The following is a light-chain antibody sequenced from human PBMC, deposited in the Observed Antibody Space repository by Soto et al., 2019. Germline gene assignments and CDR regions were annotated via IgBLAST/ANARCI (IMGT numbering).Light chain of an antibody. J-gene: IGKJ5*01. CDR3: QQSFSLPIT. V-gene: IGKV1-39*01. Sequence: DIPMTQSPSSLSASVGDRVTITCRASQNIATYLSWFQQEPGKAPKLLIYAASSLQSGVPSRFSGGGSGTDFTLTISGLQLEDFATYYCQQSFSLPITFGQGTRLDTK. CDR2: AAS. CDR1: QNIATY.